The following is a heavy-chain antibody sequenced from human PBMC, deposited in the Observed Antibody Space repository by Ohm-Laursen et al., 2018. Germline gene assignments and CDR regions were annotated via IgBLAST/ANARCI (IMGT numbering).Heavy chain of an antibody. Sequence: SLRLSCAASGFSFSDAWMSWVRQAPGKGLEWVGRIKSKTDGGTTHYAAPVKGRFTMSTDDSKNMLYLQMNSLKTEDTAVYYCTTAISPDYWGQGTLLTVSS. CDR1: GFSFSDAW. J-gene: IGHJ4*02. D-gene: IGHD3-3*01. CDR3: TTAISPDY. V-gene: IGHV3-15*01. CDR2: IKSKTDGGTT.